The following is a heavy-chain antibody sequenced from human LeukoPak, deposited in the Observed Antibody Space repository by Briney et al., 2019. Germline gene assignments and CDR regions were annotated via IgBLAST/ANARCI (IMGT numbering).Heavy chain of an antibody. CDR2: FSGSGGST. D-gene: IGHD3-10*01. Sequence: GGSMRLSCAASGFTFSSYAMSWVRQAPGKGLECISGFSGSGGSTYYADSLKGRFTISRDNAKNSLYLQMNSLRAEDTAVYYCARDRGVRGGAVNWFDPWGQGTLVTVSS. V-gene: IGHV3-23*01. J-gene: IGHJ5*02. CDR1: GFTFSSYA. CDR3: ARDRGVRGGAVNWFDP.